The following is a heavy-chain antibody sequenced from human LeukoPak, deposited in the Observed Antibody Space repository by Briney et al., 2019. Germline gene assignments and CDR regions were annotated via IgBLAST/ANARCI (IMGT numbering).Heavy chain of an antibody. J-gene: IGHJ4*02. CDR2: IQYDGDNE. D-gene: IGHD1-26*01. CDR3: AKRWDSTWSYFDL. Sequence: PGGSLRLSCVASGFTFTRSAMHWVRQAPGKGLEWVAFIQYDGDNEYYADSVKGRFTISRDDSQNTLYLQMNSLTVEDTAVYYCAKRWDSTWSYFDLWGQGTLVTVSS. V-gene: IGHV3-30*02. CDR1: GFTFTRSA.